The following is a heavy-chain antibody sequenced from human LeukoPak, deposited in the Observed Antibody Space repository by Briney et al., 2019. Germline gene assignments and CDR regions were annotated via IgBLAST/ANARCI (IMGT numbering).Heavy chain of an antibody. CDR1: GYTFTGYY. CDR2: INTNTGNP. CDR3: ARQYYDSSGSAFDI. D-gene: IGHD3-22*01. V-gene: IGHV7-4-1*02. J-gene: IGHJ3*02. Sequence: GASVKVSCKASGYTFTGYYMHWVRQAPGRGLEWMGWINTNTGNPTYAQGFTGRFVFSLDTSVSTAYLQISSLKAEDTAVYYCARQYYDSSGSAFDIWGQGTMVTVSS.